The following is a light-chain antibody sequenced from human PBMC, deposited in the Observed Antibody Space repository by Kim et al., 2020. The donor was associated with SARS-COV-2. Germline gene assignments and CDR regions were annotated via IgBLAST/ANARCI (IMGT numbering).Light chain of an antibody. V-gene: IGLV3-21*04. CDR3: QVWDSSSDHVV. J-gene: IGLJ2*01. CDR2: YDS. CDR1: NIGSKS. Sequence: AAGKTARSTCGGNNIGSKSVHWYQQKPGQAPVLVIYYDSDRPSGIPERFSGSNSGNTATLTISRVEAGDEADYYCQVWDSSSDHVVFGVGTQLTVL.